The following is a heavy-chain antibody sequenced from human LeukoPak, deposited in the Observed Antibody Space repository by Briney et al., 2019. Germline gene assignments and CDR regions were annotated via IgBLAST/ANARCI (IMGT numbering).Heavy chain of an antibody. J-gene: IGHJ3*02. CDR3: ARQGVVPAAPDAFDI. CDR2: INSDGSST. Sequence: GGSLRLSCAASGFTFSSYWMHRVRQAPGKGLVWVSRINSDGSSTSYADSVKGRFTISRDNAKNTLYLQMNSLRAEDTAVYYCARQGVVPAAPDAFDIWGQGTMVTVSS. D-gene: IGHD2-2*01. V-gene: IGHV3-74*01. CDR1: GFTFSSYW.